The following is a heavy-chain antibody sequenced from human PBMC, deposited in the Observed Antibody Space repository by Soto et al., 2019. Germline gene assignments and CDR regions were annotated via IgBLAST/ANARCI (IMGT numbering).Heavy chain of an antibody. CDR3: ARAPPSCTVTTYYYYGMDV. V-gene: IGHV1-69*01. J-gene: IGHJ6*02. CDR1: GGTFSSYA. D-gene: IGHD4-17*01. Sequence: QVQLVQSGAEVKKPGSSVKVSCKASGGTFSSYAISWVRQAPGQGLEWMGGIIPIFGTANYAQKFQGRVTITADESTSTAYMELSSLRSEDTAVYYCARAPPSCTVTTYYYYGMDVWGQGTTVTVSS. CDR2: IIPIFGTA.